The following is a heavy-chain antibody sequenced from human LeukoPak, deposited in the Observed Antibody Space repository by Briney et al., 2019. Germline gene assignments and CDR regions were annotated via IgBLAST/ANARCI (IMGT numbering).Heavy chain of an antibody. CDR1: GFTFSNYW. CDR2: IKQDGSEK. J-gene: IGHJ6*03. D-gene: IGHD2-2*02. V-gene: IGHV3-7*01. CDR3: ARDIGDCSSLSCYNHYYYMDV. Sequence: GGSLRLSCAASGFTFSNYWMGWVRRAPGKGLEWVANIKQDGSEKYYVNSVKGRFTISRDNTKSSLYLQMNSLRDEDTAVYYCARDIGDCSSLSCYNHYYYMDVWGKGTTVTVSS.